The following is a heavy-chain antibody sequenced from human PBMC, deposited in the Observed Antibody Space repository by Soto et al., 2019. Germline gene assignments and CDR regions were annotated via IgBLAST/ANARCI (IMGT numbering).Heavy chain of an antibody. J-gene: IGHJ5*02. Sequence: QVQLVQSGAEVKKPGASVKVSCKASGYSFSTYDINWVRQAAGQGLEWMGWVNPKSGNTDYAQRFRGRVTMTSNTSISTAYMELSAMTPENTAVYYCGRLYCDSTSCYTDWFDPWGQGTLVTVSS. CDR1: GYSFSTYD. V-gene: IGHV1-8*01. CDR2: VNPKSGNT. CDR3: GRLYCDSTSCYTDWFDP. D-gene: IGHD2-2*02.